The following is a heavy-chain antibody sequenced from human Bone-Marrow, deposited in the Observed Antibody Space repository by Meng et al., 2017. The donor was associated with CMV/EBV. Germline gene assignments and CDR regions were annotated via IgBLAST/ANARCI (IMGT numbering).Heavy chain of an antibody. V-gene: IGHV3-74*01. CDR2: INSDGSST. D-gene: IGHD1-26*01. J-gene: IGHJ6*02. CDR1: GFTFSSYW. CDR3: ARGGIVGARNYYGMDV. Sequence: GESLKISCAASGFTFSSYWMHWVRQAPGKGLVWVSRINSDGSSTSYADSVKGRFTIPRDNAKNTLYLQMNSLRAEDTAVYYCARGGIVGARNYYGMDVWGQGTTVTVSS.